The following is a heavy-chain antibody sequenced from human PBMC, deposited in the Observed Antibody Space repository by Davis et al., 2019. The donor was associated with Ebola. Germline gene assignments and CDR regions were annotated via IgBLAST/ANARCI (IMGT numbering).Heavy chain of an antibody. V-gene: IGHV4-4*02. CDR3: ARDPFPGDYIRWFDP. Sequence: SETLSLTCAVSGGSISSSDWWSWVRQPPGKGLEWIGEIHHSGTTNYNPSLKSRLTISVDKSKNQFSLKLSSVTAADTAVYYCARDPFPGDYIRWFDPWGQGTLVSVSS. CDR2: IHHSGTT. CDR1: GGSISSSDW. D-gene: IGHD4-17*01. J-gene: IGHJ5*02.